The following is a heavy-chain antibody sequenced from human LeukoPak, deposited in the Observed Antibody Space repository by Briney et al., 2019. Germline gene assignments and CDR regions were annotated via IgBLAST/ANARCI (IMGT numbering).Heavy chain of an antibody. CDR3: ASPWDYYYYGMDV. CDR2: IYSGGST. CDR1: GFTVSSNY. D-gene: IGHD7-27*01. J-gene: IGHJ6*02. Sequence: GGSLRLSCAASGFTVSSNYMSWVRQAPGKGLEWVSVIYSGGSTYYADSVKGRFTISRDNAKNSLYLQMNSLRAEDTAVYYCASPWDYYYYGMDVWGQGTTVTVSS. V-gene: IGHV3-66*01.